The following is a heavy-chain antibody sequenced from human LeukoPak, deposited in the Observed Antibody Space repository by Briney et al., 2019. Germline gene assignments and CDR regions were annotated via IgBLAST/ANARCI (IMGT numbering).Heavy chain of an antibody. V-gene: IGHV4-61*02. CDR2: IYNSGST. D-gene: IGHD1-7*01. CDR1: GGSISSGGYY. Sequence: SETLSLTCTVSGGSISSGGYYWSWTWQPAGKGLEWIGRIYNSGSTNYNPSLKSRVTISVDTSKNQFSLKLSSVTAADTAVYYCARSPYNWNYANYYFDFWGQGTLVTVSS. CDR3: ARSPYNWNYANYYFDF. J-gene: IGHJ4*02.